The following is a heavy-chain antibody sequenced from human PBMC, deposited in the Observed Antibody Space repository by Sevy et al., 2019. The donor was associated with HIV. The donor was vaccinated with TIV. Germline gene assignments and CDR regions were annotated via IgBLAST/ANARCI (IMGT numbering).Heavy chain of an antibody. V-gene: IGHV5-51*01. Sequence: GESLKISCKGSGYSFTSYWIGWVRQMPGKGLEWMGIIYPGDSDTRYSPSFQGRVTISADKSISTAYLQWSSLKASDTAMYYCAREGGYYYGSGSYYNVRNWFDPWGQGTLVTVSS. CDR2: IYPGDSDT. CDR1: GYSFTSYW. D-gene: IGHD3-10*01. J-gene: IGHJ5*02. CDR3: AREGGYYYGSGSYYNVRNWFDP.